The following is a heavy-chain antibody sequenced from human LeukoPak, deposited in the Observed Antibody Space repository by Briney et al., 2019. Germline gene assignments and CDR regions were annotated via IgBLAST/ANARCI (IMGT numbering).Heavy chain of an antibody. CDR1: GFTFTNSA. V-gene: IGHV1-58*02. Sequence: SVKVSCKASGFTFTNSAMQWVRQARGQRLEWIGWIVVGSGNTNYAQKFQERVTITRDMSTTTVYMELSSLRSDDTAVYYCARDWDLGYCSSTSCFRLDPWGQGTLVTVSS. CDR3: ARDWDLGYCSSTSCFRLDP. D-gene: IGHD2-2*01. J-gene: IGHJ5*02. CDR2: IVVGSGNT.